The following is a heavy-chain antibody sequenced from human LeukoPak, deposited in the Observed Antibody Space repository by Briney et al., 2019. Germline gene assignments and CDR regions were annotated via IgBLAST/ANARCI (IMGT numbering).Heavy chain of an antibody. CDR2: INWNGGST. CDR3: ARAEGNYYDSSTGDY. CDR1: GFTFDDYG. Sequence: GGSLRLSCAASGFTFDDYGMSWVRQAPGKGLEWVSGINWNGGSTGYADSVKGRFTISRDNAKNSLYLQMNSLRAEDTALYYCARAEGNYYDSSTGDYWGQGTLVTVSS. J-gene: IGHJ4*02. D-gene: IGHD3-22*01. V-gene: IGHV3-20*04.